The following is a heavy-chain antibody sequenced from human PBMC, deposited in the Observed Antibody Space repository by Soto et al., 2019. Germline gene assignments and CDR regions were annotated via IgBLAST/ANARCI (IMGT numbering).Heavy chain of an antibody. Sequence: GESLKISCKVFGDSFTGFWIGWVRQMPGKGLEWVASIYPRDSDIRYNPSFQGQVTISADRSTTTAYLQWSSLRASDTAIYYCARQHPLDSRVWYDWGQGTLVTVSS. CDR3: ARQHPLDSRVWYD. CDR2: IYPRDSDI. J-gene: IGHJ4*02. CDR1: GDSFTGFW. V-gene: IGHV5-51*01. D-gene: IGHD6-19*01.